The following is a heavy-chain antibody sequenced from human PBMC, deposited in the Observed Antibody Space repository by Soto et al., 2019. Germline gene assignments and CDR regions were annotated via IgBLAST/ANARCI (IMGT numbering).Heavy chain of an antibody. Sequence: GGSLRLSCAASGFTFSSYAMHWVRQVPGKGLEWVAVISYDGSNKYYAAPVKGRFTISRDDSKNTLYLQMNSLKTEDTAVYYCTTGSRLVVVGFVNWGQGTLVTVSS. CDR1: GFTFSSYA. CDR3: TTGSRLVVVGFVN. D-gene: IGHD3-22*01. J-gene: IGHJ4*02. CDR2: ISYDGSNK. V-gene: IGHV3-30-3*01.